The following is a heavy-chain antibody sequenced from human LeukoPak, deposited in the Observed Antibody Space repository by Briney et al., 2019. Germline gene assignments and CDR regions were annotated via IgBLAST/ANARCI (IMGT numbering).Heavy chain of an antibody. V-gene: IGHV3-23*01. CDR2: ISGSSGST. CDR3: ARDRRRDGYKYFDY. CDR1: GFTFGSYA. Sequence: GGSLRLSCAVSGFTFGSYAMTWVRQAPEKGLEWVSSISGSSGSTYYADSVKGRFTISRDNSKNTLYLQMNSLRAEDTAVYYCARDRRRDGYKYFDYWGQGTLVTVSS. D-gene: IGHD5-24*01. J-gene: IGHJ4*02.